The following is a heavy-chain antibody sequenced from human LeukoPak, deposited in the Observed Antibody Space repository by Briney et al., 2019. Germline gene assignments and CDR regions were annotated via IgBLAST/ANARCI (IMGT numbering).Heavy chain of an antibody. Sequence: SETLSLTCAVYGGSLSGYYWRWIRQPPGKGLEWIGELNHSGSTNHNQSLKSRVTISVDTSNNQFPLKLSSVTAADTAVYYCAREGYYYDSSGYYAYWGQGTLVTVSS. CDR1: GGSLSGYY. CDR3: AREGYYYDSSGYYAY. V-gene: IGHV4-34*01. CDR2: LNHSGST. D-gene: IGHD3-22*01. J-gene: IGHJ4*02.